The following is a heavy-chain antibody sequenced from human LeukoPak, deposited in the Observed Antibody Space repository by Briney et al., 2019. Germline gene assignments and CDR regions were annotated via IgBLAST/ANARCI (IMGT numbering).Heavy chain of an antibody. CDR1: GGSISSYY. Sequence: SETPSLTCTVSGGSISSYYWSWIRQPPGKGLEWIGYIYYSGSTNYNPSLKSRVTISVDTSKNQFSLKLSSVTAADTAVYYYARGAGWYDSRAYFDYWGQGTLATVSS. J-gene: IGHJ4*02. CDR3: ARGAGWYDSRAYFDY. CDR2: IYYSGST. D-gene: IGHD3-22*01. V-gene: IGHV4-59*01.